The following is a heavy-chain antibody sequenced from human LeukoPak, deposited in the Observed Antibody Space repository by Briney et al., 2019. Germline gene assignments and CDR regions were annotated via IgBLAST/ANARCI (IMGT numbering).Heavy chain of an antibody. CDR2: ISYDGSNK. D-gene: IGHD6-25*01. V-gene: IGHV3-30-3*01. CDR3: ARESRY. CDR1: GFTFSSYA. J-gene: IGHJ4*02. Sequence: GGSLKLSCAASGFTFSSYAMHWVRQAPGKGLEWVAVISYDGSNKYYADSVKGRFTISRDNSKNTLYLQMNSLRAEDTAVYYCARESRYWGQGTLVTVSS.